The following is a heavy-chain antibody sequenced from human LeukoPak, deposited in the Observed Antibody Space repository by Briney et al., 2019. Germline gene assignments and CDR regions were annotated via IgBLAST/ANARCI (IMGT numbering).Heavy chain of an antibody. CDR2: IYYSRST. CDR3: ARRPQYYYGSGSYPNAFDI. CDR1: GGSISGYY. D-gene: IGHD3-10*01. J-gene: IGHJ3*02. Sequence: SETLSLTCTVSGGSISGYYWNWIRQPPGKGLEWIGNIYYSRSTNYNPSLRSRVTISVDTSKNQFSLKLSSVTAADTAVYYCARRPQYYYGSGSYPNAFDIWGQGTMVTVSS. V-gene: IGHV4-59*08.